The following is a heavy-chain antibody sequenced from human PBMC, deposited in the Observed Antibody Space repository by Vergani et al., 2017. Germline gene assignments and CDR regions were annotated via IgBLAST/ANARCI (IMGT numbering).Heavy chain of an antibody. CDR2: IYYSGST. J-gene: IGHJ4*02. D-gene: IGHD5-12*01. CDR1: GGSISSSSYY. Sequence: QLQLQESGPGLVKPSETLSLTCTVSGGSISSSSYYWGWIRQPPGKGLEWIGSIYYSGSTYYNPSLKSRVTISVDTSKNQFSLKLSSVTAADTAVYYCARARSRGYSGYDNYFDYWGQGTLVTVSS. V-gene: IGHV4-39*07. CDR3: ARARSRGYSGYDNYFDY.